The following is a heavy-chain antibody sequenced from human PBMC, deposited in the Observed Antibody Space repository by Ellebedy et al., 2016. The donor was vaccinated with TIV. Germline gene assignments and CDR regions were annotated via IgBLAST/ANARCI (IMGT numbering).Heavy chain of an antibody. CDR3: ARGACMLLSCRSGYGMDV. Sequence: PGGSLRLSCAASGSTFNSYSLNRVRQAPGKGLEWVSSISSSSSHIYYADSVRGRFTISRDNTKNSLYLQMNSLRVEDTAVYYCARGACMLLSCRSGYGMDVWGQGTTVTVSS. J-gene: IGHJ6*02. CDR1: GSTFNSYS. CDR2: ISSSSSHI. V-gene: IGHV3-21*01. D-gene: IGHD2-8*01.